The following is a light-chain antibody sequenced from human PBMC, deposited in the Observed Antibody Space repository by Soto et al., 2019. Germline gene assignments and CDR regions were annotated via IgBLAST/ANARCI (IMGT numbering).Light chain of an antibody. CDR1: QSVSGN. Sequence: EIVMTQSPATRSVSPGERATLSCRASQSVSGNLAWYQQKPGQPPRLLIYGASTRATGIPARFSGSGSGTESTLTISSLQSEDFAVYYCQQYNNWTLTFGGGTKVEIK. CDR3: QQYNNWTLT. J-gene: IGKJ4*01. V-gene: IGKV3-15*01. CDR2: GAS.